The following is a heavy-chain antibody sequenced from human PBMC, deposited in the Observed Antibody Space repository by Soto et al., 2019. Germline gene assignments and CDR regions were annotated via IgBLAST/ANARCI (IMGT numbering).Heavy chain of an antibody. Sequence: ASVKVSCKASGYTLTTYTIQWVRQAPGQRLEWMGWINAGNGETKYSQNFQGRVTITRDTSASTAYMELNSLRSEDTAVYYCARSTTSCYSLCWFDPWGQGTLVTVSS. CDR1: GYTLTTYT. CDR2: INAGNGET. J-gene: IGHJ5*02. V-gene: IGHV1-3*01. CDR3: ARSTTSCYSLCWFDP. D-gene: IGHD2-2*02.